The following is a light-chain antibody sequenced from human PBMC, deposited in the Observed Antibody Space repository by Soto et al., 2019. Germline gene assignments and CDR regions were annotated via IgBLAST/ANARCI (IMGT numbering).Light chain of an antibody. CDR2: SNN. CDR1: TPNIGSNI. J-gene: IGLJ3*02. Sequence: QSVLTQSPSTSGTPGQRVTISCSGSTPNIGSNIVDWFQQLPGTAPKLLIYSNNQRPSGVPGRFSGSKSDTSASLAISGLQSEDEADYFCAAWDDSLNGWVFGGGTKVTVL. CDR3: AAWDDSLNGWV. V-gene: IGLV1-44*01.